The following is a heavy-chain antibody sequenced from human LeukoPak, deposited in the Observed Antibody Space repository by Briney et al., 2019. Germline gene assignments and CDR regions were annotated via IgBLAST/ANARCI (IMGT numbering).Heavy chain of an antibody. CDR3: AKEVVVIPAAGDAFDI. J-gene: IGHJ3*02. D-gene: IGHD2-2*01. CDR1: GFSVNDNY. V-gene: IGHV3-53*01. Sequence: GGSLRLSCAASGFSVNDNYMSWVRQAPGKGLEWVSVIYSNGNKYYADSVKGRFTMSRDNSKNTLYLQMNSLRAEDTAVYYCAKEVVVIPAAGDAFDIWGQGTLVTVSS. CDR2: IYSNGNK.